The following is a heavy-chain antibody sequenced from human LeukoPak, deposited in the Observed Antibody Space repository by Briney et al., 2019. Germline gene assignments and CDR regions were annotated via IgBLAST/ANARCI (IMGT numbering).Heavy chain of an antibody. J-gene: IGHJ5*02. CDR3: ARRLGYCSSTSCYHWFDP. CDR1: GYSFTSYW. D-gene: IGHD2-2*01. V-gene: IGHV5-51*01. CDR2: IYPGDSDT. Sequence: GESQKISCKGSGYSFTSYWIGWVRQMPGKGLEWMGIIYPGDSDTRCSPSFQGQVTISADKSISTAYLQWSSLKASDTAMYYCARRLGYCSSTSCYHWFDPWGQGTLVTVSS.